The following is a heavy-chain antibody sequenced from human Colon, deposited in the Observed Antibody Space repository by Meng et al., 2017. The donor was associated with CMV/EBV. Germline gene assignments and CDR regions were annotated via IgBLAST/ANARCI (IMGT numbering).Heavy chain of an antibody. CDR2: ISCSGGST. D-gene: IGHD3-3*01. V-gene: IGHV3-23*01. Sequence: GGSLRLSCTVSGVTFISYAMSWVRQAPGKGLEWVLGISCSGGSTYYADSVKRRFTISGDNSKNPLYLQMNSMRAEDTAVYYCAKDGPNYDFWSGYYNGMDVWGQGTTVTVSS. CDR1: GVTFISYA. CDR3: AKDGPNYDFWSGYYNGMDV. J-gene: IGHJ6*02.